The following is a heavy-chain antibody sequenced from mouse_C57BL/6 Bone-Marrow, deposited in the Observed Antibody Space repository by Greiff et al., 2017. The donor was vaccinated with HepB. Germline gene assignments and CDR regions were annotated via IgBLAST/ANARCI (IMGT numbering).Heavy chain of an antibody. V-gene: IGHV5-16*01. CDR3: ARERIYDGYSYYAMDY. Sequence: EVMLVESEGGLVQPGSSMKLSCTASGFTFSDYYMAWVRQVPEKGLEWVANINYDGSSTYYLDSLKSRFIISRDNAKNILYLQMSSLKSEDTATYYCARERIYDGYSYYAMDYWGQGTSVTVSS. J-gene: IGHJ4*01. D-gene: IGHD2-3*01. CDR2: INYDGSST. CDR1: GFTFSDYY.